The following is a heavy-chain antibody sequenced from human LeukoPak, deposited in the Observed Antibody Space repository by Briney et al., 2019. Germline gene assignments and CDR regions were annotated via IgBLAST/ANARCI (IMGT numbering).Heavy chain of an antibody. J-gene: IGHJ3*02. V-gene: IGHV1-46*01. CDR2: INPSGGGT. Sequence: ASVKVSCKASGYTFTSYYMHWVRQAPGQGLEWMGIINPSGGGTSYAQKFQGRVTMTRDTSTSTVYMELSSLRSEDTAVYYCARDWAGTYAFDIWGQGTMVTVSS. CDR3: ARDWAGTYAFDI. CDR1: GYTFTSYY. D-gene: IGHD3-16*01.